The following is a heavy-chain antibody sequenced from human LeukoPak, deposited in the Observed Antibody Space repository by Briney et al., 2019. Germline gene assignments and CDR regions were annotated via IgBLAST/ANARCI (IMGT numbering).Heavy chain of an antibody. V-gene: IGHV4-39*07. CDR2: IYYSGST. CDR1: GGSISSSSYY. CDR3: ARVGYYYDSSGYKNNWYFDL. Sequence: SETLSLTCTVSGGSISSSSYYWGWIRQPPGKGLEWIGSIYYSGSTYYNPSLKSRVTISVDTSKNQFSLKLSSVTAADTAVYYCARVGYYYDSSGYKNNWYFDLWGRGTLVTVSS. J-gene: IGHJ2*01. D-gene: IGHD3-22*01.